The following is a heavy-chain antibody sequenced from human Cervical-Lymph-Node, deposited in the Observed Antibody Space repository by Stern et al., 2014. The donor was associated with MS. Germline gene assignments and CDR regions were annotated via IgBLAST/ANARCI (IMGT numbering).Heavy chain of an antibody. V-gene: IGHV3-30*03. Sequence: VQLVESGGGVVQPGRSVKLSCAASGFSLSNSAMHWVRQAPGKGLEWVAVMSSVGGNKKSGDDVQGRFSISREMYKKTPVMQMNTLRLEDTAVYYCMGVGDALHVWGQGTTVIVSS. J-gene: IGHJ6*02. CDR2: MSSVGGNK. CDR1: GFSLSNSA. CDR3: MGVGDALHV.